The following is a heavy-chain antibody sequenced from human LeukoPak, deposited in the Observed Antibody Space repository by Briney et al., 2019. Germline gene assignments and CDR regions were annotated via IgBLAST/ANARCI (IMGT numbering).Heavy chain of an antibody. CDR1: GDSVSSNTAA. J-gene: IGHJ4*02. CDR2: TKYRSKWYN. D-gene: IGHD6-6*01. V-gene: IGHV6-1*01. CDR3: VRAARDGTSRYFDS. Sequence: SQTLSLTCAISGDSVSSNTAAWNWIRQSPSRGLEWLGRTKYRSKWYNDYAASVQSRIIINPDTSKNQFSLQLNSVTPEDTAVYYCVRAARDGTSRYFDSWGQGTLVTVSS.